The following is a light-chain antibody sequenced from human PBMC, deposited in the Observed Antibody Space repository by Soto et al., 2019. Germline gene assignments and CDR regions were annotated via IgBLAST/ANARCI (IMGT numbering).Light chain of an antibody. V-gene: IGKV1-5*01. CDR3: QQYSSSFRT. Sequence: DIQMTQSPSSLPASVGDRVTITCRASQSISNWLAWYQQKPGTAPKLLIYHASNLERGVPSRFSGSESGTDFTLTISRLEPEDFAVYYCQQYSSSFRTFGQGTKVDIK. CDR2: HAS. CDR1: QSISNW. J-gene: IGKJ1*01.